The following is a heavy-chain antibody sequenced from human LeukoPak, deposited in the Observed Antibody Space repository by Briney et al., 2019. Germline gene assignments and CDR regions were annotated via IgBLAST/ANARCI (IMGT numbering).Heavy chain of an antibody. CDR3: ARGSCSSTSCYWDYYYMDV. Sequence: GGSLRLSCAASGFTFSSYGMHWVRQAPGKGLEWVADIWYDGSNKYYADSVKGRFTISRDNSKNTLYLQMNSLRAEDTAVYYCARGSCSSTSCYWDYYYMDVWGKGTTVTVSS. CDR1: GFTFSSYG. CDR2: IWYDGSNK. D-gene: IGHD2-2*01. J-gene: IGHJ6*03. V-gene: IGHV3-33*01.